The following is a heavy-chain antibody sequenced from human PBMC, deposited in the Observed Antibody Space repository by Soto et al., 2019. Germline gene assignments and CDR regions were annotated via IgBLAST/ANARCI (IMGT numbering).Heavy chain of an antibody. D-gene: IGHD2-2*01. CDR2: VSKSDYT. J-gene: IGHJ4*02. CDR3: AREDSIIIPAVSDF. V-gene: IGHV3-21*01. Sequence: GGSLRLSCAVSGFTFNNYGINWVRQAPGKGLEWVSTVSKSDYTYYSDSVKGRFTISRDNAKNSVSLQMNTLRAEDTAVYYCAREDSIIIPAVSDFWGQGTLVTVSS. CDR1: GFTFNNYG.